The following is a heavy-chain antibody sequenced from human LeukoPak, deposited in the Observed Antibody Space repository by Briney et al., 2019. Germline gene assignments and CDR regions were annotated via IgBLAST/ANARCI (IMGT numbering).Heavy chain of an antibody. J-gene: IGHJ5*02. D-gene: IGHD5-18*01. CDR2: IIPNSGGT. CDR3: ARGSALVTTYRGGNWFDP. Sequence: ASVKVSYKASVYTFTGYYMHWVRQAPGQGLEWMGWIIPNSGGTNYAPKFQGRVTMTRDTSISTAYMERTRLRSDDRPVYYCARGSALVTTYRGGNWFDPWGQGTLVTVSS. V-gene: IGHV1-2*02. CDR1: VYTFTGYY.